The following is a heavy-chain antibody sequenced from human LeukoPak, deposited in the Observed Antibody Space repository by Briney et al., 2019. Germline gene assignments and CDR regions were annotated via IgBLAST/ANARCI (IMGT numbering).Heavy chain of an antibody. J-gene: IGHJ4*02. CDR2: IYSGGST. CDR1: GFTVSSNY. D-gene: IGHD3-9*01. Sequence: GGSLRLSCAASGFTVSSNYMSWVRQAPGKGLEWVSVIYSGGSTYYADSVKGRFTISRDNSKNTLYLQMNSLRAEDTAVYYCAKDQRYFDWLFPTDWGQGTLVTVSS. V-gene: IGHV3-66*01. CDR3: AKDQRYFDWLFPTD.